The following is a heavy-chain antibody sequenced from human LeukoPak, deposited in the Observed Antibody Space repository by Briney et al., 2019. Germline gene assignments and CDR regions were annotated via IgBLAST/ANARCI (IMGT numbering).Heavy chain of an antibody. CDR3: ARGVAPRYYFDS. V-gene: IGHV3-23*01. CDR1: GFTFSSYW. CDR2: ISGSGGST. D-gene: IGHD3-3*01. Sequence: GGSLRLSCAASGFTFSSYWMHWVRQAPGKGLEWVSGISGSGGSTYYADSVKGRFTVSRDNSKNTLYLQMNNLRAEDTAVYYCARGVAPRYYFDSWGQGTLVTVSS. J-gene: IGHJ4*02.